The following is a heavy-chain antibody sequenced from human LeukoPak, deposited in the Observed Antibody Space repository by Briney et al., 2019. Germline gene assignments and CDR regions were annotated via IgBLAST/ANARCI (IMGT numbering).Heavy chain of an antibody. CDR3: ARGYSSSYLDY. Sequence: SETLSLTCTVSGGSISSGGYYWSWIRQHPGKGLEWIGYIYYSGSTYYNPSLKSRVTISVDTSKNQFSLKLSSVTAADTAVYHCARGYSSSYLDYWGQGTLVTVSS. J-gene: IGHJ4*02. CDR2: IYYSGST. CDR1: GGSISSGGYY. D-gene: IGHD6-13*01. V-gene: IGHV4-31*03.